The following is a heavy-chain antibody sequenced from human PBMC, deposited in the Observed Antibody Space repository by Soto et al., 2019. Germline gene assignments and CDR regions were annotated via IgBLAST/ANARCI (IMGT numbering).Heavy chain of an antibody. D-gene: IGHD3-16*01. Sequence: EKLLVESGGGLVQPGGSLRLSCTTSGFNIGGYAMHWVRQAPGKGLEWVSGIKRDGRSAGYADSVRGRVTISRDNAKNELSLLMSSLRPEDTAFYYCAKHARGSWDSARETFDMWGQGTMVTVS. CDR3: AKHARGSWDSARETFDM. V-gene: IGHV3-9*01. CDR2: IKRDGRSA. CDR1: GFNIGGYA. J-gene: IGHJ3*02.